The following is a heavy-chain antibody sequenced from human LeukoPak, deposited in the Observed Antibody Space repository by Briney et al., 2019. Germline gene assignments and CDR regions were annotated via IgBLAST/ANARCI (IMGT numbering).Heavy chain of an antibody. CDR1: GDSISSGNY. CDR3: ARDPDYGGPAGVA. D-gene: IGHD4-23*01. J-gene: IGHJ4*02. CDR2: IFHTGST. V-gene: IGHV4-38-2*02. Sequence: SETLSLTCTVSGDSISSGNYWGWIRQPPGKGLEWIGSIFHTGSTYFNLSLKSRVTISVDTSKNQFSLRLSSVTAADTAVYYCARDPDYGGPAGVAWGQGTLVTVSS.